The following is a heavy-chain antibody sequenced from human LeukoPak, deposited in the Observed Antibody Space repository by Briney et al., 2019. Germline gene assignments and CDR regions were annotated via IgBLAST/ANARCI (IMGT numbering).Heavy chain of an antibody. CDR1: GFSLSQYG. CDR2: ISYDGVNK. D-gene: IGHD1-26*01. CDR3: ARPLKGYGASYYDAFDI. V-gene: IGHV3-30*03. J-gene: IGHJ3*02. Sequence: GRSLRLSCAASGFSLSQYGMHWVRQAPGKGLEWLAVISYDGVNKYYSKSVKGRLAISRDNSINTLFLQMDSLRAEDTAIYYCARPLKGYGASYYDAFDIWGQGTMVTVSS.